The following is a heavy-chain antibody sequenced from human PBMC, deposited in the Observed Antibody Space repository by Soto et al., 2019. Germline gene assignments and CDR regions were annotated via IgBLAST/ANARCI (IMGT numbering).Heavy chain of an antibody. CDR2: IIPIFGTA. D-gene: IGHD2-15*01. CDR1: GGTFSSYA. V-gene: IGHV1-69*01. CDR3: AGPSRTGYCSGGSCYSYDY. J-gene: IGHJ4*02. Sequence: QVQLVQSGAEVKKPGSSVKVSCKAYGGTFSSYAISWVRQAPGQGLEWMGGIIPIFGTANYAQKFQGRVTITADESTSTADMELSSLRSEDTAVYYCAGPSRTGYCSGGSCYSYDYWGQGTLVTVSS.